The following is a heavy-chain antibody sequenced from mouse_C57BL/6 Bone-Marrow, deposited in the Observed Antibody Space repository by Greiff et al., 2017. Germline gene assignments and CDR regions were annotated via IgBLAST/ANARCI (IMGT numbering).Heavy chain of an antibody. CDR2: IYPRSGNT. V-gene: IGHV1-81*01. J-gene: IGHJ2*01. Sequence: QVHVKQSGAELARPGASVKLSCKASGYTFTSYGISWVKQRTGQGLEWIGEIYPRSGNTYYNEKFKGKATLTADKSSSTAYMELRSLTSEDSAVYFCARRDIDDYDVDYWGQGTTLTVSS. CDR1: GYTFTSYG. CDR3: ARRDIDDYDVDY. D-gene: IGHD2-4*01.